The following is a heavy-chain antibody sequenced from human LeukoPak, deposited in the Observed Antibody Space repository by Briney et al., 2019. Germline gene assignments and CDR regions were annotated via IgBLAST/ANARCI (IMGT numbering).Heavy chain of an antibody. CDR3: ARTLDYGGNHPDY. V-gene: IGHV4-31*03. Sequence: PSQTLSLTCTVSGGSISSGGYYWSWIRQHPGKGLEWIGYLYSSGSTYYNPSLKSRVTISVDTSKNQFSLKLSSVTAADTAVYYCARTLDYGGNHPDYWGQGTLVTVSS. CDR2: LYSSGST. J-gene: IGHJ4*02. D-gene: IGHD4-23*01. CDR1: GGSISSGGYY.